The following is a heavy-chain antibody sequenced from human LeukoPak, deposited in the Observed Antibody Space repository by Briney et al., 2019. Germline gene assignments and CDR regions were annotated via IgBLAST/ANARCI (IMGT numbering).Heavy chain of an antibody. D-gene: IGHD6-13*01. CDR3: ARDRYSPYGST. V-gene: IGHV3-66*01. CDR2: IYSGGST. J-gene: IGHJ5*02. CDR1: GFTVSSNY. Sequence: PGGSLRLSCAASGFTVSSNYMSWVRQAPGKGLERVSVIYSGGSTYYAASVKGRFTISRDNSKNTLYLQMNSLRAEDTAVYYCARDRYSPYGSTWGQGTLVTVSS.